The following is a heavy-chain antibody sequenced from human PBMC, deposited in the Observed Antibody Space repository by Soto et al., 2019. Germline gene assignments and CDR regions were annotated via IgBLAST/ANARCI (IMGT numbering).Heavy chain of an antibody. Sequence: QVQLVQSGAEVKKPGSSVKVSCKASGGTFSTYTITWVRQAPGQGLEWMGRIIPIIGMINDAQKFQGRVTISADKFTGTAYMELTGLRSDDTAVYYCAGDPASHYNDRHASSYPWGQGTLVTVSS. CDR3: AGDPASHYNDRHASSYP. CDR2: IIPIIGMI. J-gene: IGHJ5*02. CDR1: GGTFSTYT. D-gene: IGHD4-4*01. V-gene: IGHV1-69*08.